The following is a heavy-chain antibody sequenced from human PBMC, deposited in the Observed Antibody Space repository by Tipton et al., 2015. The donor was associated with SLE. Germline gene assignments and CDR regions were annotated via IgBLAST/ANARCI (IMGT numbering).Heavy chain of an antibody. CDR2: IYYSGST. CDR3: ASGSPERTSGWSRFDY. CDR1: GGSISSYY. J-gene: IGHJ4*02. D-gene: IGHD6-19*01. V-gene: IGHV4-59*01. Sequence: TLSLTCTVSGGSISSYYWSWIRQPPGKGLEWIGYIYYSGSTNYNPSLKSRVTISVDTSKNQFSLKLSSVTAADTAVYYWASGSPERTSGWSRFDYWGQGTLVTVSS.